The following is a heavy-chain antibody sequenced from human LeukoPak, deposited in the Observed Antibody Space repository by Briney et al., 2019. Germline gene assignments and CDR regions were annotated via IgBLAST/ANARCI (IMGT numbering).Heavy chain of an antibody. J-gene: IGHJ4*02. D-gene: IGHD6-19*01. V-gene: IGHV3-11*03. CDR1: GFTFSDYY. CDR3: AKFYSGWYSEKYYFDS. Sequence: GGSLRLSCAASGFTFSDYYMSWIRQAPGKGLEWVSYISSSSSYTNYADSVKGRFTISRDNARNSLYLQMNSLRAEDTAVYYCAKFYSGWYSEKYYFDSWGQGTLVTVSS. CDR2: ISSSSSYT.